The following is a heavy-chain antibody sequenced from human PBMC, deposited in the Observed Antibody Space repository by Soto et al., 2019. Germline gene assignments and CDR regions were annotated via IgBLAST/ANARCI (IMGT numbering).Heavy chain of an antibody. CDR2: INHSGST. CDR3: ARGRGQYGSGSPFDY. CDR1: GGSFSGYY. D-gene: IGHD3-10*01. J-gene: IGHJ4*02. V-gene: IGHV4-34*01. Sequence: QVQLQQWGAGLLKPSETLSLTCAVYGGSFSGYYWSWIRQPPGKGLEWIGEINHSGSTNYNPSLKSRVTISVDTSQNQFSLKLSSLTAADTAVYYCARGRGQYGSGSPFDYWGQGTLVTVSS.